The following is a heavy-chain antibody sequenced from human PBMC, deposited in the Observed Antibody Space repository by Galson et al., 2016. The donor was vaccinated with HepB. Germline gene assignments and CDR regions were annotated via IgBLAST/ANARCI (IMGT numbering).Heavy chain of an antibody. J-gene: IGHJ4*02. CDR3: ATGMYGVALAY. D-gene: IGHD3-3*01. V-gene: IGHV4-31*03. CDR2: IDYIGNT. Sequence: TLSLTCTVSGGSISSNSYYWSWIRHHPGKGLEWIGYIDYIGNTNYNPSLKRRVSISVDTSKNQFSLKLTFVTAADTAVYYCATGMYGVALAYWGQGTLVTVSS. CDR1: GGSISSNSYY.